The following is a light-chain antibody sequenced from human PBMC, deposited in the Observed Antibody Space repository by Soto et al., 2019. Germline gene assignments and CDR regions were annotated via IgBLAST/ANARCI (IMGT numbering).Light chain of an antibody. V-gene: IGKV4-1*01. CDR2: WAS. J-gene: IGKJ4*01. CDR3: QQYYSAPLT. Sequence: DIVMTQSPDSLAVSLGERATINCKSSQSVLSTSNNKNYLAWHQQKPGQPPKLLMYWASSRESGVPDRFSGSGSGTDFTLTISSLQAEDVAVYYCQQYYSAPLTFGGGTTVEIK. CDR1: QSVLSTSNNKNY.